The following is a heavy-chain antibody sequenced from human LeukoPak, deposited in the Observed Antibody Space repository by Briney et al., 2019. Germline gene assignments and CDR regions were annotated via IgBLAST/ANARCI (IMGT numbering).Heavy chain of an antibody. CDR3: VRDRGTYRPIDY. CDR2: ISYTGTYI. CDR1: AFSLNAYN. D-gene: IGHD1-26*01. J-gene: IGHJ4*02. V-gene: IGHV3-21*04. Sequence: GGSLRLSCSASAFSLNAYNMNWVRQAPGKGLEWVSSISYTGTYIYYADSVKGRFTISRDNAQNSLYLQMNSLRAEDTAIYYCVRDRGTYRPIDYWGQGTLVTVSS.